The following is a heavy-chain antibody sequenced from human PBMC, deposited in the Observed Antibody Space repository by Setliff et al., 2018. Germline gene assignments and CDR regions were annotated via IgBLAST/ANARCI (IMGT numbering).Heavy chain of an antibody. D-gene: IGHD2-2*01. CDR2: IWYDGTNK. CDR1: GFPFKDYS. J-gene: IGHJ4*02. V-gene: IGHV3-33*08. Sequence: LRLSCAASGFPFKDYSMVWVRQVPGKGLEWVAVIWYDGTNKYYADSVKGRFTISRDNSKNTLYLQMNSLRAEDTAVYYCASYCSSTSCPFDYWGQGTLVTVSS. CDR3: ASYCSSTSCPFDY.